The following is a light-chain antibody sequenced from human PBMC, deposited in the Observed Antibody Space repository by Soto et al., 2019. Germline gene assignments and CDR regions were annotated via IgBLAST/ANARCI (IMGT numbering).Light chain of an antibody. Sequence: QSALTQPASVSGSPGQSITISCTGTSRDVGGYNYVSWYQQHPGKAPTLILFEVTNRPSGISNRFSGSKSGNTASLTISGLQAEDEADYYCSSYSSSSTPYVFGTGTKVTVL. CDR2: EVT. J-gene: IGLJ1*01. V-gene: IGLV2-14*01. CDR1: SRDVGGYNY. CDR3: SSYSSSSTPYV.